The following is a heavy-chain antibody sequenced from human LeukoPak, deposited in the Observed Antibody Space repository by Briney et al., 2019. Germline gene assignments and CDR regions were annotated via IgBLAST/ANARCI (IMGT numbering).Heavy chain of an antibody. J-gene: IGHJ6*02. Sequence: SETLSLTCTVSGGPISSYYWSWIRQPPGKGLEWIGYIYYSGSTNYNPSLKSRVTISADTSKNQFSPKLSSVTAADTAVYYCARGRSIAARPGVLRYYYYGMDVWGQGTTVTVSS. CDR2: IYYSGST. CDR1: GGPISSYY. D-gene: IGHD6-6*01. V-gene: IGHV4-59*12. CDR3: ARGRSIAARPGVLRYYYYGMDV.